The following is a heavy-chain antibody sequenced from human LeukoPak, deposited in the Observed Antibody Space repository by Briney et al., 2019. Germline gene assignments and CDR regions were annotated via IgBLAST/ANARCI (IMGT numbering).Heavy chain of an antibody. D-gene: IGHD3-10*01. CDR3: AREGTSGGLNWLDP. CDR2: IYTSGST. V-gene: IGHV4-4*07. CDR1: GGSISSYY. J-gene: IGHJ5*02. Sequence: SETLSLTCTVSGGSISSYYWSWIRQPAGKALEWIGRIYTSGSTNYNPSLKSRVTMSVDTSKNQFSLRLSSVNAADTAVYFCAREGTSGGLNWLDPWGQGTLVTVSS.